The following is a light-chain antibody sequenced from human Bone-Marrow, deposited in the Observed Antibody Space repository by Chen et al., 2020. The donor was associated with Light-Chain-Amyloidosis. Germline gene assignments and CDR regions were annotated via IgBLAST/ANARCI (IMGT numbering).Light chain of an antibody. CDR1: QSISKNY. Sequence: EILLTQSPGTLSLSPGERVTLSCRASQSISKNYIAWYQQRRGQAPGLLIYGASNRATGIPDRFSGSGSGTDFTLTISELEPEDFAVYYCQQYGTSPDYTFGQGTRLEIK. CDR2: GAS. V-gene: IGKV3-20*01. CDR3: QQYGTSPDYT. J-gene: IGKJ2*01.